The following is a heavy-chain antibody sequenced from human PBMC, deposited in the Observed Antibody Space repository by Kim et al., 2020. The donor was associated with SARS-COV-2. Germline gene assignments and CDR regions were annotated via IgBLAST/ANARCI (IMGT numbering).Heavy chain of an antibody. V-gene: IGHV3-7*01. CDR3: ARDPYTKAFDL. CDR1: GFSINTYW. D-gene: IGHD2-2*02. CDR2: IKEDSTQK. J-gene: IGHJ3*01. Sequence: GGSLRLSCAASGFSINTYWMFWVRQAPGKGPEWVASIKEDSTQKDYLDSIKGRFTISRDNARNSLYLQIDRLRDEDTAVYYCARDPYTKAFDLWGQGT.